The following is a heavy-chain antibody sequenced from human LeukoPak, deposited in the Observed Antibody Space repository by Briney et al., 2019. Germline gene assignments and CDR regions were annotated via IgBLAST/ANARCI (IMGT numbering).Heavy chain of an antibody. CDR3: ARELAAASYTFDP. CDR1: GYTFTGYY. CDR2: INPNSGGT. J-gene: IGHJ5*02. Sequence: ASVKVSCKASGYTFTGYYMHWVRQAPGQGLEWMGWINPNSGGTNYAQKFQGRVTITRDTSISTAYMELSRLRSGDTAVYYCARELAAASYTFDPWGQGTLVTVSS. V-gene: IGHV1-2*02. D-gene: IGHD6-13*01.